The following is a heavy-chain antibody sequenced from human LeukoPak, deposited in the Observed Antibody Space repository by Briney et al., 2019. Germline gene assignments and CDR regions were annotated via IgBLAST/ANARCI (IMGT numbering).Heavy chain of an antibody. CDR3: AAVVPAVMGYFDY. D-gene: IGHD2-2*01. V-gene: IGHV1-69*13. CDR1: GGTFSSYA. CDR2: IIPTFGTA. J-gene: IGHJ4*02. Sequence: ASVKVSCKASGGTFSSYALSWVRQAPGQGLEWMGGIIPTFGTANYAQKFQGRVTITADESTSTAYMELSSLRSEDTAVYYCAAVVPAVMGYFDYWGQGTLVTVSS.